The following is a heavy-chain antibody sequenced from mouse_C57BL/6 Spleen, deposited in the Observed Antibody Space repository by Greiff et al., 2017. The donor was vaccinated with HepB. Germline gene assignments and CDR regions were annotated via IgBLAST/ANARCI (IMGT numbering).Heavy chain of an antibody. D-gene: IGHD2-3*01. V-gene: IGHV1-54*01. CDR2: INPGSGGT. CDR1: GYAFTNYL. J-gene: IGHJ4*01. Sequence: VQLQESGAELVRPGTSVKVSCKASGYAFTNYLIEWVKQRPGQGLEWIGVINPGSGGTNYNEKFKGKATLTADKSSSTAYMQLSSLTSEDSAVYFCSRSYDGYYQYSYAMDYWGQGTSVTVSS. CDR3: SRSYDGYYQYSYAMDY.